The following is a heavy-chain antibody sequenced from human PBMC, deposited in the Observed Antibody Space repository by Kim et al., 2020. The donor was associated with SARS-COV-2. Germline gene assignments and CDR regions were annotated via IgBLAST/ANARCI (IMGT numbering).Heavy chain of an antibody. CDR2: IYYSGST. J-gene: IGHJ6*02. V-gene: IGHV4-59*01. CDR3: ARVKAAAGITEGYYYYGMDV. D-gene: IGHD6-13*01. CDR1: GGSISSYY. Sequence: SETLSLTCTVSGGSISSYYWSWIRQPPGKGLEWIGYIYYSGSTNYNPSLKSRVTISVDTSKNQFSLKLSSVTAADTAVYYCARVKAAAGITEGYYYYGMDVWGQGTTVTVSS.